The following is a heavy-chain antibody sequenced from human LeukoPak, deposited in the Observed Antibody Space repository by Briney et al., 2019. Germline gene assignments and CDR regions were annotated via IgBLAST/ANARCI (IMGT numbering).Heavy chain of an antibody. CDR2: IYYSGST. CDR1: GGSISSYY. CDR3: ARHGRYYGMDV. Sequence: PSEALSLTCTVSGGSISSYYWSWIRQPPGKGLEWIGYIYYSGSTNYNPSLKSRVTISVDTSKNQFSLKLSSVTAADTAVYYCARHGRYYGMDVWGQGTMVTVSS. V-gene: IGHV4-59*08. J-gene: IGHJ6*02.